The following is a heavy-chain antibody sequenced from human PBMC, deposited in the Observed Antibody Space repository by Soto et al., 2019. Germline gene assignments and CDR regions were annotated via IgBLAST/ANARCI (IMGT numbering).Heavy chain of an antibody. CDR1: GYSFTTYW. V-gene: IGHV5-10-1*01. D-gene: IGHD2-15*01. Sequence: EALNISCKGSGYSFTTYWISWVRQMPGKGLEWMGRIDPTDSDTYYSPSFQGHVTFSADKSISTVYLQWSSLKASDTAMYYCAIHDAKVDGRWFELWCQGTLVT. J-gene: IGHJ5*02. CDR2: IDPTDSDT. CDR3: AIHDAKVDGRWFEL.